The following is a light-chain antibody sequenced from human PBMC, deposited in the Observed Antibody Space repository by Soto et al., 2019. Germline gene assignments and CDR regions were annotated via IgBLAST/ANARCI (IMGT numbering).Light chain of an antibody. V-gene: IGKV1-5*01. CDR3: QQYNGYPWT. CDR1: QTINNW. CDR2: EAS. J-gene: IGKJ1*01. Sequence: DIQMTQSPSTLSASVGDRVTITCRASQTINNWLAWYQQKPGKAPKLLISEASNLESGVPSRFGGSGSGTEFTLTISSLQPDDFATYYCQQYNGYPWTLGQWTKVEIK.